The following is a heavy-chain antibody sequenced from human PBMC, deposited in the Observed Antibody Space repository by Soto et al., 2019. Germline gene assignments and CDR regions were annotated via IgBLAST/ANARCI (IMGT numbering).Heavy chain of an antibody. V-gene: IGHV3-53*01. Sequence: PGGSLRLSCAASGFTVSSNYMSWVRQAPGKGLEWVSVIYSGGSTYYADSVKGRFTISRDNSKNTLYLQMNSLRAEDTAVYYCAISPYYYYGMDVWGQGTTVTVS. CDR2: IYSGGST. J-gene: IGHJ6*02. CDR1: GFTVSSNY. CDR3: AISPYYYYGMDV.